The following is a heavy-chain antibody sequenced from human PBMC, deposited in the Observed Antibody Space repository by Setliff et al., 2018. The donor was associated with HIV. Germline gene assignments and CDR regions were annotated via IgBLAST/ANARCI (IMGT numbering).Heavy chain of an antibody. D-gene: IGHD3-3*01. J-gene: IGHJ6*03. CDR2: INHSGST. CDR3: ARTAGGGFLTNYYYMDV. CDR1: GASFSGYY. V-gene: IGHV4-34*01. Sequence: SETLSLTCAVYGASFSGYYWTWIRQPPGKGLEWIGEINHSGSTNYNPSLKSRVTISVDTSKNTLYLQMNSLRPEDTAVYYCARTAGGGFLTNYYYMDVWGKGTTVTVSS.